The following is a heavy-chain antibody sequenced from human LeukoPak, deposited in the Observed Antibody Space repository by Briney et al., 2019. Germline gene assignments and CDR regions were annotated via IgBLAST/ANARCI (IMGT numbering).Heavy chain of an antibody. CDR1: GGSISSYY. J-gene: IGHJ4*02. D-gene: IGHD3-3*01. Sequence: SETLSLTCTVSGGSISSYYWSWVRQPPGKGLEWIGYIYYSGSTNYNPSLKSRVTISVDTSKNQFSLKLSSVTAADTAVYYCARTTIFGVALDYWGQGTLVTVSS. CDR2: IYYSGST. CDR3: ARTTIFGVALDY. V-gene: IGHV4-59*01.